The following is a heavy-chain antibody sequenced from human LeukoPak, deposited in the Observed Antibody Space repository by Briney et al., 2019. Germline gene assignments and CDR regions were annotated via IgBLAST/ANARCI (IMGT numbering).Heavy chain of an antibody. CDR2: IYHSGRT. CDR1: GGSISSNNW. J-gene: IGHJ3*02. V-gene: IGHV4-4*02. CDR3: ARTLAVAGTDAFDI. D-gene: IGHD6-19*01. Sequence: PSETLSLTCAVSGGSISSNNWWSWVRQPPGKGLEWIGEIYHSGRTTNNPSLKSRVTISIDKSKNQFSLKLSSVTAADTAMYYCARTLAVAGTDAFDIWDRGTMVTVSS.